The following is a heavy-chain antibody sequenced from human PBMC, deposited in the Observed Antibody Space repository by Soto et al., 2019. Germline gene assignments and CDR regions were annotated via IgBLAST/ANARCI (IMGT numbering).Heavy chain of an antibody. D-gene: IGHD6-13*01. CDR2: IYYSGST. J-gene: IGHJ5*02. Sequence: QVQLQESGPGLVKPSETLSLTCTVSGGSISSYYWSWIRQPPGKGLEWIGYIYYSGSTNYNPSLKSRVTVSVDTSKNQFSLKLSSVTAADTAVYYCARDRGGQGSSWPSWFDPWGQGPLVTVSS. CDR1: GGSISSYY. V-gene: IGHV4-59*01. CDR3: ARDRGGQGSSWPSWFDP.